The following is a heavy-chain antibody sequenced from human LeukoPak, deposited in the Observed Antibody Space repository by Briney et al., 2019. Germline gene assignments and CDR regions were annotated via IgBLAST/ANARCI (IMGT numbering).Heavy chain of an antibody. CDR2: IISDGTSA. CDR3: ARDARYNIDV. V-gene: IGHV3-74*01. D-gene: IGHD3-9*01. J-gene: IGHJ6*02. Sequence: GGSLRLSCAASGFTFSDYWMHWVRQAPRKGLVWVSRIISDGTSATYADSVKGRFTMSRDNAKNTLYLEMNSLRADDTAVYYCARDARYNIDVWGQGTTVTVSS. CDR1: GFTFSDYW.